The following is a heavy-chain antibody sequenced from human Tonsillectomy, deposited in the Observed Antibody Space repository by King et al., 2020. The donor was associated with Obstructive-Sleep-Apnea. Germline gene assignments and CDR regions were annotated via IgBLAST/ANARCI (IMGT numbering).Heavy chain of an antibody. J-gene: IGHJ4*02. V-gene: IGHV5-10-1*03. CDR1: GYSFSSYW. CDR2: IDPSDSYT. Sequence: QLVQSGAEVKKPGESLRISCKGSGYSFSSYWINWVRQMPGKGLEWMGRIDPSDSYTSYSPSFQGHVTISADKSVSTAYLQWSSLKASDTAIYYCARRLGGVSSGWYSVPFDRWGQGTLVTVSS. D-gene: IGHD6-19*01. CDR3: ARRLGGVSSGWYSVPFDR.